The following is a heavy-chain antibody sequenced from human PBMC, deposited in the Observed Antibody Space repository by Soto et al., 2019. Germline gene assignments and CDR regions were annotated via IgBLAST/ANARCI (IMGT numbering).Heavy chain of an antibody. CDR2: INAGNGNT. D-gene: IGHD1-20*01. J-gene: IGHJ4*02. Sequence: GASVKVSCKASGYTFTSYAMHWVRQAPGQRLEWMGWINAGNGNTKYSQKFQGRVTITRDTSASTAYMELSSLRSEDTAVYYWARGITLPTPLDDWGKGTLVPVSS. V-gene: IGHV1-3*01. CDR1: GYTFTSYA. CDR3: ARGITLPTPLDD.